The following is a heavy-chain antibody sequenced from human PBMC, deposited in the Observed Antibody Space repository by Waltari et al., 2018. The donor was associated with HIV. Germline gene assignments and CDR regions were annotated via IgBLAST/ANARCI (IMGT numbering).Heavy chain of an antibody. CDR2: SIPVLQTA. Sequence: QVRLVQSGAEVKKPGSSVKISCKASGDTFSSNAVTWGRQATGQGLEWMGRSIPVLQTADYAQKFQVRGTITVDTSTATVYMELSSLRSDDTAVYYCARGRGIHLGMDVWGQGTTVTVSS. J-gene: IGHJ6*02. CDR3: ARGRGIHLGMDV. CDR1: GDTFSSNA. D-gene: IGHD5-12*01. V-gene: IGHV1-69*04.